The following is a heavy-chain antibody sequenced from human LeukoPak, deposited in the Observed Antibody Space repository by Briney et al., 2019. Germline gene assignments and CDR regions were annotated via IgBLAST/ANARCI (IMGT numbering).Heavy chain of an antibody. Sequence: SETLSLTCAVYGGSFSGYYWSWIRQPPGKGLEWIGEINHSGSTNYNPSLKSRVTISVDTSKNQFSLKLSSVTAADTAVYYCARDGGPRSYYYYYMDVWGKGTTVTVSS. J-gene: IGHJ6*03. D-gene: IGHD3-16*01. CDR3: ARDGGPRSYYYYYMDV. CDR1: GGSFSGYY. V-gene: IGHV4-34*01. CDR2: INHSGST.